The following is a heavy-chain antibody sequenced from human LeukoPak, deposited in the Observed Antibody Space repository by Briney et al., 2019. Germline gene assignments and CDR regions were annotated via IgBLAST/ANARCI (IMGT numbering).Heavy chain of an antibody. Sequence: SETLSLTXTVSGGSISSSSYYWGWIRQPPGKGLEWIGNIYYSGSTYYNPSLKSRVTISVDTSKNQFSLKLSSVTAADTAVYYCARLVRSDAFDIWGQGTMVTVSS. J-gene: IGHJ3*02. CDR3: ARLVRSDAFDI. CDR1: GGSISSSSYY. D-gene: IGHD2/OR15-2a*01. CDR2: IYYSGST. V-gene: IGHV4-39*01.